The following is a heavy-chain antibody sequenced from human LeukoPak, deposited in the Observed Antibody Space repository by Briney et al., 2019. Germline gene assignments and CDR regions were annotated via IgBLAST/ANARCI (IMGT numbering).Heavy chain of an antibody. D-gene: IGHD2-2*01. V-gene: IGHV3-33*01. CDR2: IWYDGGNK. CDR3: ARATSVVVPAYGMDV. CDR1: GFTFSSYG. J-gene: IGHJ6*02. Sequence: GGSLRLSCAASGFTFSSYGMHWVRQAPGKGLEWVAVIWYDGGNKYYADSVKGRFTISRDNSKNTLYLQMNSLRAEDTAVYYCARATSVVVPAYGMDVWGQGTTVTVSS.